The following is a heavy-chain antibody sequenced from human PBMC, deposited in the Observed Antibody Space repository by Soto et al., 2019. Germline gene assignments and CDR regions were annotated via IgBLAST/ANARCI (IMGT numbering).Heavy chain of an antibody. V-gene: IGHV1-18*01. D-gene: IGHD5-12*01. Sequence: QVQLVQSGAEVTKPRAGVKVSCKASGYTFTSYGISWVRQAAGQGIEWMGWISAYNGNTNYAQKLQCRVTMTTDTSTSTAYMELRSLRSYDTAVYYCARDGPAGYDHYYYYGMDVWGQGTTVTVSS. CDR1: GYTFTSYG. CDR2: ISAYNGNT. CDR3: ARDGPAGYDHYYYYGMDV. J-gene: IGHJ6*02.